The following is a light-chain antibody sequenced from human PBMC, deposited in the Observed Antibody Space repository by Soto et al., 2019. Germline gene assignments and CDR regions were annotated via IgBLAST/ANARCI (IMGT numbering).Light chain of an antibody. V-gene: IGKV3-15*01. CDR3: QQYNIWPHT. CDR1: QSVSSN. J-gene: IGKJ2*01. CDR2: GAS. Sequence: EIVMTQSPATLSVSPGERATLSCRASQSVSSNLAWYQQKPGQAPRLLIYGASTRATGIPARFSGSGSGTEFTLTINNLQSEDFAVYYCQQYNIWPHTFGQGTKVDI.